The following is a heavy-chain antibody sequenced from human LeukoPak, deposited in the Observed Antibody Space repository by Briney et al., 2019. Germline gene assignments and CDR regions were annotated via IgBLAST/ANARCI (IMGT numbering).Heavy chain of an antibody. J-gene: IGHJ6*03. CDR3: AKNYDSSGYFYYYYMDV. CDR1: GFTISSYA. Sequence: GGSLRLSCAASGFTISSYAMSWVRQAPGKGLEWVSGISGSGGSTYYADSVKGRFTISRENSKNTLYLQMKSLRAEDKTVYYCAKNYDSSGYFYYYYMDVWGKGTTVTVSS. D-gene: IGHD3-22*01. CDR2: ISGSGGST. V-gene: IGHV3-23*01.